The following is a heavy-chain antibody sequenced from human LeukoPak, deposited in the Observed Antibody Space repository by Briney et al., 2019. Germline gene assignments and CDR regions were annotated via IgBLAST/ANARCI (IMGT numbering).Heavy chain of an antibody. CDR1: GVSITSYH. D-gene: IGHD3-10*01. CDR2: ISYSGSA. Sequence: PSETLSLTCTVTGVSITSYHWSWIRQPPGKGLEWIGYISYSGSANCNPSLKSRATILLDTSKNQFSLRLTSVTPADTAVYYCARGQLGSGMDDPWGQGTLVTVSS. J-gene: IGHJ5*02. CDR3: ARGQLGSGMDDP. V-gene: IGHV4-59*01.